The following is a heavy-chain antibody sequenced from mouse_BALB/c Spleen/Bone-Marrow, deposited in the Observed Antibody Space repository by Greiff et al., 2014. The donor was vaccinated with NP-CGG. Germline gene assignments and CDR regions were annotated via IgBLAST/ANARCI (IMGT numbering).Heavy chain of an antibody. CDR2: IDPDTGGT. Sequence: VQLQQSGAELVRPGASVTLSCKASGYKFTDYEMHWVKQTPVHGLEWIGSIDPDTGGTAYNQNFKGKATLTADRSSTTAYMELRSLTSEDSAVYYCAREGIYFGYDVPMDYWGQGTSVTVSS. D-gene: IGHD2-2*01. CDR1: GYKFTDYE. V-gene: IGHV1-15*01. J-gene: IGHJ4*01. CDR3: AREGIYFGYDVPMDY.